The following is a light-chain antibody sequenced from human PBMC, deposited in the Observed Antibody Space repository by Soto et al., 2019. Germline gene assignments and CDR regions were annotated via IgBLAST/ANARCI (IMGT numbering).Light chain of an antibody. CDR1: SSNIGANI. J-gene: IGLJ1*01. CDR3: AAWEDRLSAYV. V-gene: IGLV1-44*01. CDR2: SND. Sequence: QSVLTQPPSASGTPGQRVTISCSGSSSNIGANIVNWYQQFPGTAPKLLIYSNDQRPSGVPDRFSASKSGTSASLAISGLQPEDEAQYYCAAWEDRLSAYVFGTGTKLTVL.